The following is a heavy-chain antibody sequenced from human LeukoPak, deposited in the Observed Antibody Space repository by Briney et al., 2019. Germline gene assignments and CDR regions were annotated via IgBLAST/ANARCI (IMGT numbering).Heavy chain of an antibody. V-gene: IGHV4-30-2*01. CDR2: IYHSGST. CDR1: GGSISSGGYS. D-gene: IGHD5-18*01. Sequence: SETLSLTCAVSGGSISSGGYSWSWIRQPPGKGLEWIGYIYHSGSTYYNPSLKSRVTISVDRSKNQFSLKLSSVTAADTAVYYCALRRGYGHGPNWFGPWGQGTLVTVSS. J-gene: IGHJ5*02. CDR3: ALRRGYGHGPNWFGP.